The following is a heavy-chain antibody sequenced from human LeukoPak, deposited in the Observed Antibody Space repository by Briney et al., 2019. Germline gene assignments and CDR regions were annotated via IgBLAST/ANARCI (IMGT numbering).Heavy chain of an antibody. V-gene: IGHV3-21*01. Sequence: GGSLRLSCAASGFTFSSYEMNWVRQAPGKGLEWVSSISSSSSYIYYADSVRGRFTISRDNAKNSLYLQMNSLRAEDTAVYYCAREYGGNSEPNWFDSWGQGTLVTVSS. CDR1: GFTFSSYE. CDR3: AREYGGNSEPNWFDS. D-gene: IGHD4-23*01. J-gene: IGHJ5*01. CDR2: ISSSSSYI.